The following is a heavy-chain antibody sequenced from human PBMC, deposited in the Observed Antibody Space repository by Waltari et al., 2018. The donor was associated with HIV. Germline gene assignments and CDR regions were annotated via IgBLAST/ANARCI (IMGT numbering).Heavy chain of an antibody. D-gene: IGHD4-17*01. CDR3: ARTLTPDFGDYGGLGY. Sequence: EVQLVESGGGLVQPGGSLRLSCAASGFTFSSYSMNWVRQAPGKGLKWISYSSSSRTTIYDADSWKGRFTSARDNAKNSLYLQMNSLRDEDTAVYYCARTLTPDFGDYGGLGYWGQGTLVTVSS. CDR1: GFTFSSYS. J-gene: IGHJ4*02. CDR2: SSSSRTTI. V-gene: IGHV3-48*02.